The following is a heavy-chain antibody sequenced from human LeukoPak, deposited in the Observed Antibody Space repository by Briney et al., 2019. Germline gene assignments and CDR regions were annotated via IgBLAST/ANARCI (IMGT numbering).Heavy chain of an antibody. CDR1: GGSISSYY. V-gene: IGHV4-4*07. D-gene: IGHD2-2*01. CDR3: ARTHCSSTSCPDRGFDP. J-gene: IGHJ5*02. CDR2: IYTSGST. Sequence: SETLSLTCTVSGGSISSYYWSWIRQPAGKGLEWIGRIYTSGSTNYNPSLKSRVTISVDTSKNQFSLKLSSVTAADTAVYYCARTHCSSTSCPDRGFDPWGQGTLVTVSS.